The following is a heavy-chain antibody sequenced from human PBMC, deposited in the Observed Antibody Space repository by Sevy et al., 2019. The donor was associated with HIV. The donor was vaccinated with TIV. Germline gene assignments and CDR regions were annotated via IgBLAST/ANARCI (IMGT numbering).Heavy chain of an antibody. CDR2: ISSSGSTI. V-gene: IGHV3-48*03. Sequence: GGSLRLSCAASGFTFSSYEMNWVRQAPGKGLEWVSYISSSGSTIYYAYSVKGRFTISRDNAKNSLYLQMNSLRAEDTAVYYCARAQSGYSYGFYYYGMDVWGQGTTVTVSS. CDR3: ARAQSGYSYGFYYYGMDV. CDR1: GFTFSSYE. J-gene: IGHJ6*02. D-gene: IGHD5-18*01.